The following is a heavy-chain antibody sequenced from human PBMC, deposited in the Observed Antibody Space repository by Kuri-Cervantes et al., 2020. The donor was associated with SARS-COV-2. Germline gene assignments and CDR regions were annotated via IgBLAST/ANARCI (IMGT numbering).Heavy chain of an antibody. D-gene: IGHD6-19*01. J-gene: IGHJ6*02. V-gene: IGHV4-61*02. CDR1: GDSISSGNYY. CDR2: INASGST. CDR3: ARDSGPHYWVYGMDV. Sequence: LRLSCTVSGDSISSGNYYWSWIRQTAGKGLEWIGRINASGSTNYNPSLNSRVTISVDTSKNQFSLKLSSVTAADTAVFYCARDSGPHYWVYGMDVWGQGTTVTVSS.